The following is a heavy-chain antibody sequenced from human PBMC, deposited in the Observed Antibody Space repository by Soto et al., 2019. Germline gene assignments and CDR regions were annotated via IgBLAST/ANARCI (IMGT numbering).Heavy chain of an antibody. D-gene: IGHD2-2*01. CDR2: IIPIFGTA. V-gene: IGHV1-69*13. Sequence: SVTVSCKASGGTFSSYAISWVRQAPGQGLEWMGGIIPIFGTANYAQKFQGRVTITADESTSTAYMELSSLRSEDTAVYYCARARAQLHGYYYYGMDVWGQGTTVTVSS. CDR1: GGTFSSYA. J-gene: IGHJ6*02. CDR3: ARARAQLHGYYYYGMDV.